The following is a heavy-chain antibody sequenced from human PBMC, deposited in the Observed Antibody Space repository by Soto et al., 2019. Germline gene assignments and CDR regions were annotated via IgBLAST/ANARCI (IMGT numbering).Heavy chain of an antibody. CDR1: GGSISSGDYY. D-gene: IGHD6-13*01. CDR3: ARVYSSSWYWFDP. J-gene: IGHJ5*02. CDR2: IYYSGST. Sequence: SEILSLACTVSGGSISSGDYYWSWIRQPPGAGLEWIGYIYYSGSTYYNPSLKSRVTISVDTSKNQFSLKLSSVTAEDTAVYYCARVYSSSWYWFDPWGPGTLVT. V-gene: IGHV4-30-4*01.